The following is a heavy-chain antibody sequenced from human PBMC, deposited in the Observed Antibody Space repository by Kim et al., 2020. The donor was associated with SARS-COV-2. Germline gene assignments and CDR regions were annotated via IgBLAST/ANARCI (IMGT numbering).Heavy chain of an antibody. CDR1: GFTFNSYS. V-gene: IGHV3-48*02. J-gene: IGHJ4*02. CDR3: ARDHNWAFDY. Sequence: GGSLRLSCAASGFTFNSYSLNWVRQAPGRGLEWISYISHDRNSIYYADSVKGRFTISRDNAKNSLYLQMNSLRDDDSAVYYCARDHNWAFDYWGPGTLVTVSS. CDR2: ISHDRNSI. D-gene: IGHD1-20*01.